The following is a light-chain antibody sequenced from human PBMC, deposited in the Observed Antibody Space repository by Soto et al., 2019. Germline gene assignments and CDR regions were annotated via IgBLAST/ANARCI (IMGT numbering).Light chain of an antibody. J-gene: IGKJ1*01. CDR2: DAS. CDR3: QQCMSYS. CDR1: QSISSW. Sequence: GDRVTITCRASQSISSWLAWYQQKPGKAPKLLIYDASSLESGVPSRFSGSGSGTEFTLTISSLQPDDFATYYCQQCMSYSFGQGTKVDI. V-gene: IGKV1-5*01.